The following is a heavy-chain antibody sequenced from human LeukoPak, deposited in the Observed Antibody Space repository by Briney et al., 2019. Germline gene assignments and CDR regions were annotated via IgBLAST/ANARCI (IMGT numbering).Heavy chain of an antibody. Sequence: SETLSLTCAVYGGSFSGYYWSWIRQPPGKGLEWIGEINHSGSTNYNPSLKSRVTISVDTSKNQLSLKLSSVTAADTAVYYCARAYNYDYVWGSYRRSCYFDYWGQGTLVTVSS. V-gene: IGHV4-34*01. CDR1: GGSFSGYY. CDR3: ARAYNYDYVWGSYRRSCYFDY. J-gene: IGHJ4*02. CDR2: INHSGST. D-gene: IGHD3-16*02.